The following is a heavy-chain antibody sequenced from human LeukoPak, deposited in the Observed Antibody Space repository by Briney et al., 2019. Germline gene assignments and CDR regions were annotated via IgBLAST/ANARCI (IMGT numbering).Heavy chain of an antibody. V-gene: IGHV3-23*01. Sequence: PGGSLRLSCTGSGFTFSSYEMNWVRQAPGKGLEWVSAMSGSGGTTYYADSVKGRFAISRDNSRNTLYLQMSSPRTEDTALYYCAKVQQLATIYYFDYWGQGALVTVSS. D-gene: IGHD6-13*01. J-gene: IGHJ4*02. CDR3: AKVQQLATIYYFDY. CDR2: MSGSGGTT. CDR1: GFTFSSYE.